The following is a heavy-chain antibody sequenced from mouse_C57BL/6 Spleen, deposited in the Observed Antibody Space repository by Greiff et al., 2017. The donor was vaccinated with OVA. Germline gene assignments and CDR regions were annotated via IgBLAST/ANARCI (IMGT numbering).Heavy chain of an antibody. V-gene: IGHV1-75*01. CDR2: IFPGSGST. Sequence: VQVVESGPELVKPGASVKISCKASGYTFTDYYINWVKQRPGQGLEWIGWIFPGSGSTYYNEKFKGKATLTVDKSSSTAYMLLSSLTSEDSAVYFCARQGLGRGWFAYWGQGTLVTVSA. CDR1: GYTFTDYY. D-gene: IGHD4-1*01. CDR3: ARQGLGRGWFAY. J-gene: IGHJ3*01.